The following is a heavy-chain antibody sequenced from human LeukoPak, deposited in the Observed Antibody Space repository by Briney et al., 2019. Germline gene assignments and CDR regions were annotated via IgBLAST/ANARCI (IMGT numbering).Heavy chain of an antibody. CDR1: GGSISSYY. CDR3: ARDEYGGNDYYFDY. V-gene: IGHV4-59*12. Sequence: PSETLSLTCTVSGGSISSYYWSWIRQPPGKGLEWIGYIYYSGSTNYNPSLKSRVTISVDTSKNQFSLKLSSVTAADTAVYYCARDEYGGNDYYFDYWGQGTLVTVSS. CDR2: IYYSGST. J-gene: IGHJ4*02. D-gene: IGHD4-23*01.